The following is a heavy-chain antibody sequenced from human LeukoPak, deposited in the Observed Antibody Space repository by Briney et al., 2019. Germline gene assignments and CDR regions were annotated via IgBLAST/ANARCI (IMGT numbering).Heavy chain of an antibody. CDR3: ARGYYYGSGSYYNPYYDNYMDV. V-gene: IGHV4-59*01. Sequence: PSETLSLTCTVSGGSISSYYWSWIRQPPGKGLEWIGYIYYSGSTNYNPSLKSRVTISVDTSKNQFSLKLSSVTAADTAVYYCARGYYYGSGSYYNPYYDNYMDVWGKGTTVTVSS. CDR2: IYYSGST. J-gene: IGHJ6*03. D-gene: IGHD3-10*01. CDR1: GGSISSYY.